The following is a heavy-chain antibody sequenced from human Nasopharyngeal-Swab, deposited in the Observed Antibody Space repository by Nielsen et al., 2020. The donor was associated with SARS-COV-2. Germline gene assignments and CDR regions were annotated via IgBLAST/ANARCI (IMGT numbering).Heavy chain of an antibody. Sequence: VRQAPGKGLEWVAVIWYDGSNKYYADSVKGRFTISRDNSKNTVYLQMSSLRGEDMAVYYCAAAPSGDYGGYWGQGTLVTVSS. J-gene: IGHJ4*02. CDR3: AAAPSGDYGGY. D-gene: IGHD4-23*01. CDR2: IWYDGSNK. V-gene: IGHV3-33*01.